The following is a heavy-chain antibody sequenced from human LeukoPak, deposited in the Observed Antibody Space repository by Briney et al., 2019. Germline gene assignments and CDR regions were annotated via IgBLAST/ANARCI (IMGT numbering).Heavy chain of an antibody. CDR3: ARLAHYYGSGSYYNAPTYYYFDY. CDR1: GFTFSSYS. J-gene: IGHJ4*02. D-gene: IGHD3-10*01. CDR2: ISSSSSYI. V-gene: IGHV3-21*01. Sequence: GGSLRLSCAASGFTFSSYSMNWVRQAPGKGLEWVPSISSSSSYIYYADSVKGRFTISRDNAKNSLYLQMNSLRAEDTAVYYCARLAHYYGSGSYYNAPTYYYFDYWGQGTLVTVSS.